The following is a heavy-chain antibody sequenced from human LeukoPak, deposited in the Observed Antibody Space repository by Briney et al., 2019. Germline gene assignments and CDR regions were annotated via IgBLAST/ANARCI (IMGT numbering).Heavy chain of an antibody. CDR1: GFTFSSYE. V-gene: IGHV3-48*03. CDR2: ISSSGSTI. Sequence: PGGSLRLSCAASGFTFSSYEMHWVRQAPGKGLEWVSYISSSGSTIYYADSVKGRFTISRDNAKNSLYLQMNSLRAEDTAVYYCASYSSSSAFDIWGQGTMVTVSS. J-gene: IGHJ3*02. D-gene: IGHD6-6*01. CDR3: ASYSSSSAFDI.